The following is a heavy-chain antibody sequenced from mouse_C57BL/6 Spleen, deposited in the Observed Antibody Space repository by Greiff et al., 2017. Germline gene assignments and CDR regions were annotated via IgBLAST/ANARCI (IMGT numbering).Heavy chain of an antibody. Sequence: LQQSGAELVRPGASVTLSCKASGYTFTDYEMHWVKQTPVHGLEWIGAIDPETGGTAYNQKFKGKAILTADKSSSTAYMELRSLTSEDSAVYYCTVYGSSYNYAMDYWGQGTSVTVSS. D-gene: IGHD1-1*01. CDR3: TVYGSSYNYAMDY. CDR1: GYTFTDYE. V-gene: IGHV1-15*01. CDR2: IDPETGGT. J-gene: IGHJ4*01.